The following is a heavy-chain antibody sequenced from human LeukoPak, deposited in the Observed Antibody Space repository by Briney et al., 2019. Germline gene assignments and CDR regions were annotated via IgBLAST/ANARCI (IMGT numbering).Heavy chain of an antibody. CDR1: GGTFSSYA. V-gene: IGHV1-69*04. J-gene: IGHJ4*02. Sequence: ASVKVSCKASGGTFSSYAISWVRQAPGRELEWMGRIVPILGIANYAQKFQGRVTITADKSTSTAYMELSSLRSEDTAVYYCARDRHDYVEYWGQGTLVTVSS. CDR3: ARDRHDYVEY. CDR2: IVPILGIA.